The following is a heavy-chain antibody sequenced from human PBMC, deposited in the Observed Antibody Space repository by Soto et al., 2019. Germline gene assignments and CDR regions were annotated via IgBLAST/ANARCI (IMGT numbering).Heavy chain of an antibody. J-gene: IGHJ4*02. CDR3: AIHRPQEDGSKKGFDH. CDR1: GGPISSISNYY. V-gene: IGHV4-61*05. CDR2: MSYSGFT. Sequence: SETLSLTCTVSGGPISSISNYYCSWFVLPPGKGLVWIGYMSYSGFTRYNPSLMSRVIISMDSSKNEFSLNLTSVTAADPSLYYCAIHRPQEDGSKKGFDHWGQGTLVTVSS. D-gene: IGHD2-15*01.